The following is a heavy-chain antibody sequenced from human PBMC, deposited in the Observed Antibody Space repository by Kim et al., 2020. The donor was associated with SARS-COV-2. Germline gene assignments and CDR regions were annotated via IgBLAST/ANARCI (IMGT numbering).Heavy chain of an antibody. CDR1: GGSFSGYY. J-gene: IGHJ4*02. CDR3: ARGLSLRLRSGPSGY. Sequence: SETLSLTCAVYGGSFSGYYWSWIRQPPGKGLEWIGEINHSGSTNYNPSLKSRVTISVDTSKNQFSLKLSSVTAADTAVYYCARGLSLRLRSGPSGYWGQGTLVTVSS. D-gene: IGHD3-16*01. CDR2: INHSGST. V-gene: IGHV4-34*01.